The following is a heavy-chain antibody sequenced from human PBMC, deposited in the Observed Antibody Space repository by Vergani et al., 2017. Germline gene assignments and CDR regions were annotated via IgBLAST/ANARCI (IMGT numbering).Heavy chain of an antibody. Sequence: QVQLQESGPGLVKPSETLSLTCSVSGDSMNTYYWTWIRQPPGKGLEWIGYIYDSGDTKYNPSLKSRVTMSLDTSKNQFSLNLYSVTAADTAVYYCARGGLWWLRQIDSWGQGTLVTVSS. J-gene: IGHJ4*02. CDR2: IYDSGDT. CDR3: ARGGLWWLRQIDS. V-gene: IGHV4-59*01. CDR1: GDSMNTYY. D-gene: IGHD2-8*02.